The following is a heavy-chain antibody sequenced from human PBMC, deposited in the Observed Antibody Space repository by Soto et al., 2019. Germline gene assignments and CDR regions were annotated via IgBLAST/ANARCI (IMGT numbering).Heavy chain of an antibody. J-gene: IGHJ4*02. D-gene: IGHD3-10*01. CDR1: GGSIRGYY. CDR2: VNYSGST. CDR3: AREAASIGSTYFDY. Sequence: SETLSLTCTVSGGSIRGYYWTWIRQPPGKGLEWIGYVNYSGSTKYNPSLNSRVSMSVGTSQNEISLRLTSVTAADTAVYFCAREAASIGSTYFDYWGQGSLVTVSS. V-gene: IGHV4-59*01.